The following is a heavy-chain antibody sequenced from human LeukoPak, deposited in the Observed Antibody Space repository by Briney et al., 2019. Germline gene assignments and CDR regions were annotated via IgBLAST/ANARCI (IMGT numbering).Heavy chain of an antibody. CDR2: IYSDGTT. Sequence: GGSLRLSCAVSGFTVSSNYLTWVRQAPGKGLEWASLIYSDGTTYYADSVKGRFTISRDKSKNTLYLQMNSLRGEDTAIYYCAKSQGDMGDFWGQGTLVTVSS. CDR3: AKSQGDMGDF. D-gene: IGHD3-9*01. V-gene: IGHV3-53*01. J-gene: IGHJ4*02. CDR1: GFTVSSNY.